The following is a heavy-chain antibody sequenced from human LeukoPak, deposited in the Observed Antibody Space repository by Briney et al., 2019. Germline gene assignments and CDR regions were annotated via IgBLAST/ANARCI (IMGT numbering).Heavy chain of an antibody. D-gene: IGHD1-26*01. CDR1: GFTFSSYA. V-gene: IGHV3-23*01. CDR3: AKDKPDWYGGCYYDY. Sequence: PGGSLRLSCAASGFTFSSYAMSWVRQAPGKGREWVSAISGSGGSTYYADSVKGRFTISRDNSKNTLYLQMNSLRAEDTAVYYCAKDKPDWYGGCYYDYWGRGTLVTVSS. J-gene: IGHJ4*02. CDR2: ISGSGGST.